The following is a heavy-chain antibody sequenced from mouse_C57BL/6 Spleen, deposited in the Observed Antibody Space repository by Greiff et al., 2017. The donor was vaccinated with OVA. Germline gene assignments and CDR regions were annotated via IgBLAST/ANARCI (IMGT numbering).Heavy chain of an antibody. V-gene: IGHV1-85*01. CDR2: IYPRDGST. CDR3: ARAEDKNYYDAFAY. D-gene: IGHD1-1*01. Sequence: QVQLQQSGPELVKPGASVKLSCKASGYTFTSYDINWVKQRPGQGLEWIGWIYPRDGSTKYNEKFKGKATLTVDTSSSTAYMQLRSLTSEDSAVYYCARAEDKNYYDAFAYWGQGTLVTVSA. CDR1: GYTFTSYD. J-gene: IGHJ3*01.